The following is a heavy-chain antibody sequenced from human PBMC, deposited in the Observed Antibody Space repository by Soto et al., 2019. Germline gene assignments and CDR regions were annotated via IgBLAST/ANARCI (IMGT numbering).Heavy chain of an antibody. D-gene: IGHD5-18*01. J-gene: IGHJ3*02. Sequence: QVQLVESGGGVVQPGRSLRLSCAASGFTFSSYGMHWVRQAPGKGLEWVAVISYDGSNKYYADSVKGRFTISRDNSKNTLYLQMNSLRAEETAVYYCAKPPWIQLWHGAFDIWGQGTMVTVSS. CDR2: ISYDGSNK. CDR1: GFTFSSYG. CDR3: AKPPWIQLWHGAFDI. V-gene: IGHV3-30*18.